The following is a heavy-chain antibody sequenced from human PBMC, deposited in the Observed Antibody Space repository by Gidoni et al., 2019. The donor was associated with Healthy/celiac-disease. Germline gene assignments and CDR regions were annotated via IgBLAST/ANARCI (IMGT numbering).Heavy chain of an antibody. CDR2: IDPSDSYT. CDR3: ARHHPYYYDSSGYYDY. D-gene: IGHD3-22*01. CDR1: GYSFTSYW. J-gene: IGHJ4*02. Sequence: EVQLVQSGAEVKKPGASLRISCKGSGYSFTSYWISWVRQMPGKGLEWMGRIDPSDSYTNYSPSFQGHVTISADKSISTAYLQWSSLKASDTAMYYCARHHPYYYDSSGYYDYWGQGTLVTVSS. V-gene: IGHV5-10-1*03.